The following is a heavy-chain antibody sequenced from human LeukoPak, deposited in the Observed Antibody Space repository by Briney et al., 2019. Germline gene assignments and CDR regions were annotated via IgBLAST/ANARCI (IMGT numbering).Heavy chain of an antibody. CDR1: GYTFTDYY. D-gene: IGHD1-26*01. CDR3: ARVRGGNNYHFDY. Sequence: ATVRVSCKASGYTFTDYYMHWVRQAPGEGLEWMGWINPNSGGTNYAQEFQGRVTMTRDTSTRTAYMELSSLRSDDTAVYYCARVRGGNNYHFDYWGQGTLVTVSS. CDR2: INPNSGGT. J-gene: IGHJ4*02. V-gene: IGHV1-2*02.